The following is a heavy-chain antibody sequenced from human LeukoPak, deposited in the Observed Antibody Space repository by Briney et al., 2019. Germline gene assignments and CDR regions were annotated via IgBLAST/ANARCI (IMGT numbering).Heavy chain of an antibody. CDR2: ISAYNGKT. J-gene: IGHJ4*02. CDR3: ARDHEDVYGSGSYKL. V-gene: IGHV1-18*01. Sequence: ASVNVSCKAAGYPFISFGISWVRQAPGQGLEWMGGISAYNGKTEFAQRFQDRVTMTTDTSTTTAYMELRSLRSDDTAMYYCARDHEDVYGSGSYKLWGQGTRVTVSS. D-gene: IGHD3-10*01. CDR1: GYPFISFG.